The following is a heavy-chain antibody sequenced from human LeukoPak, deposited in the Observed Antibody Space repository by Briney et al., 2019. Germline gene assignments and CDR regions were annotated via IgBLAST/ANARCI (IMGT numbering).Heavy chain of an antibody. CDR1: GYTFTGHY. D-gene: IGHD3-16*01. J-gene: IGHJ4*02. CDR2: INPNSGGT. V-gene: IGHV1-2*02. Sequence: GASVNVSCKASGYTFTGHYMHWVRQAPGQGLEWMGLINPNSGGTNYTQKFQGRVTMTRDTSISTAYMKLSRLRSDDTAVYYCARLGGARGSYRGQGTLVTVSS. CDR3: ARLGGARGSY.